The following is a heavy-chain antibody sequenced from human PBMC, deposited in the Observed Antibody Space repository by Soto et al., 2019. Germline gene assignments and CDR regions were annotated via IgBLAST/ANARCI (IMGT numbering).Heavy chain of an antibody. CDR3: AGGYYDSSGFTRYYFDY. V-gene: IGHV1-69*06. CDR2: IIPIFGTA. Sequence: VASVKVSCKASGGTFSSYAISWVRQAPGHGLEWMGGIIPIFGTANYAQKFQGRVTITADKSTSTAYMELSSLRSEDTAVYYCAGGYYDSSGFTRYYFDYLGQGTLVTVSS. D-gene: IGHD3-22*01. J-gene: IGHJ4*02. CDR1: GGTFSSYA.